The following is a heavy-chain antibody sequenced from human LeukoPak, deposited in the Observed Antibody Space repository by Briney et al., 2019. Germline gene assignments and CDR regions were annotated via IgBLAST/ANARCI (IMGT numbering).Heavy chain of an antibody. V-gene: IGHV1-69*06. CDR1: GGTFSSYA. CDR3: ARDPIAAAGTTGSLDY. Sequence: GASVTVSCKASGGTFSSYAISWVRQAPGQGLEWMGGIIPIFGTANYAQKFQGRVTITADKSTSTAYMELRSLRSEDTAVYYCARDPIAAAGTTGSLDYWGQGTLVTVSS. D-gene: IGHD6-13*01. J-gene: IGHJ4*02. CDR2: IIPIFGTA.